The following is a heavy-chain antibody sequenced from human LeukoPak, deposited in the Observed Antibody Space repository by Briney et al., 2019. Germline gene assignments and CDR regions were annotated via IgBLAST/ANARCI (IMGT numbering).Heavy chain of an antibody. CDR1: GFSLSTSGVG. Sequence: SGPTLVNPTQTLTLTGTFSGFSLSTSGVGVGWIRQPPGKALQWLALSYWYDEKYYSPSLKSRLSISRDTSRNQVVLPMTNMDPLDTATSFCAHSYYFGSRSYYHVWFAPWGLGTLVTVSS. CDR2: SYWYDEK. J-gene: IGHJ5*02. CDR3: AHSYYFGSRSYYHVWFAP. D-gene: IGHD3-10*01. V-gene: IGHV2-5*01.